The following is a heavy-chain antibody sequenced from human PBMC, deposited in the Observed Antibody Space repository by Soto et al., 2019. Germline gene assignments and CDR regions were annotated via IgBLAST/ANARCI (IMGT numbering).Heavy chain of an antibody. CDR2: INPNSGGT. J-gene: IGHJ6*02. Sequence: ASVKVSCKASGYTFTGYYMHRVRQAPGQGLEWMGWINPNSGGTNYAQKFQGWVTMTRDTSISTAYMELSRLRSDDTAVYYCARARHSSGPYYYYYGMDVWGQGTTVTVSS. D-gene: IGHD6-19*01. CDR1: GYTFTGYY. V-gene: IGHV1-2*04. CDR3: ARARHSSGPYYYYYGMDV.